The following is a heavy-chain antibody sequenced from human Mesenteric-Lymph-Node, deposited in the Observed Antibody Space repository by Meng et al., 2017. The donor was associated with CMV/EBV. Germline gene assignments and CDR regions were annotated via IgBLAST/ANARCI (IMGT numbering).Heavy chain of an antibody. CDR2: IKQDGSEK. Sequence: GGSLRLSCAASGFTFSSYWMSWVRQAPGKGLEWVANIKQDGSEKYYVDSVKGRFTISRDNAKNSLYLQMNSLRAEDTAVYYCARDHQASGSYSEYYYYGMDVWGQGTTVTVS. V-gene: IGHV3-7*01. D-gene: IGHD1-26*01. CDR1: GFTFSSYW. J-gene: IGHJ6*02. CDR3: ARDHQASGSYSEYYYYGMDV.